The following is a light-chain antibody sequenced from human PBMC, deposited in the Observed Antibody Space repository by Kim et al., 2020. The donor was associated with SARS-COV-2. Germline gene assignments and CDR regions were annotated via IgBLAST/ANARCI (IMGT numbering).Light chain of an antibody. V-gene: IGKV1-5*01. CDR1: ESISNW. CDR3: QQYNSYWT. CDR2: DAS. J-gene: IGKJ1*01. Sequence: LYASMGDRVTITCRASESISNWLAWYQQKPEKAPNLLIYDASTLESGVPSRCSGSGSGTEFTLTISGLQPDDFATYYCQQYNSYWTFGLGTKVDIK.